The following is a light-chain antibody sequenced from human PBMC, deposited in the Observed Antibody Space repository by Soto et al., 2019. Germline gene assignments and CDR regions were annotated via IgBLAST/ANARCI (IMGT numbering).Light chain of an antibody. CDR1: SSNIENNY. J-gene: IGLJ2*01. Sequence: QSVLTQPPSVSAAPGQTVTISCSGGSSNIENNYVSWYQHFPGTAPKLLIYEDDNRPSGIPARFSGSKSGTSATLGITGLQPGDEDDYYCVTWDANLSAGVFGGGTKLTVL. V-gene: IGLV1-51*02. CDR2: EDD. CDR3: VTWDANLSAGV.